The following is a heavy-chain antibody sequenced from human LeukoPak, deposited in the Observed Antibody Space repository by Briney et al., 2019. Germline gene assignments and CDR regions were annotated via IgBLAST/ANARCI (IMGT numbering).Heavy chain of an antibody. CDR2: ISSSGSTV. CDR3: ARDTVTTGWFDP. Sequence: GGSLRLSCAASGFTFSDYYMSWIRQAPGKGLEWDSYISSSGSTVYYADSVKGRFTISRDNAKNSLYLQMNSLRAEDTAVYYCARDTVTTGWFDPWGQGTLVTVSS. D-gene: IGHD4-17*01. CDR1: GFTFSDYY. J-gene: IGHJ5*02. V-gene: IGHV3-11*01.